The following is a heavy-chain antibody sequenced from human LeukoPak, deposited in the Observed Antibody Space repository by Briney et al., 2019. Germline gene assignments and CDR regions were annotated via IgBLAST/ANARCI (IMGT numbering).Heavy chain of an antibody. CDR3: ARHRGSYYENAFDI. CDR2: IYYSGST. D-gene: IGHD1-26*01. V-gene: IGHV4-59*08. CDR1: GGSISSYY. J-gene: IGHJ3*02. Sequence: SETLSLTCTVSGGSISSYYWSWIRQPPGKGLEWIGYIYYSGSTNYNPSLKSRVTISVDTSKNQFSLKLSSVTAADTAVYYCARHRGSYYENAFDIWGQGTMVTVSS.